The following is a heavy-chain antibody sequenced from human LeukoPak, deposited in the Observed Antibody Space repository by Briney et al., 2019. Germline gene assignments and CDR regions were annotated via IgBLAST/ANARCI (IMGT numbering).Heavy chain of an antibody. CDR2: ISGSGGST. D-gene: IGHD2-2*01. CDR1: GFTFSTNA. J-gene: IGHJ4*02. Sequence: GGSLRLSCLTSGFTFSTNAMSWVRQAPGKGLEWISGISGSGGSTYYADSVKGRFTISRDNSKNTLYLQMNSLRAEDTAVYYCAKLWTSYCSSTSCYFDYWGQGTLVTVSS. CDR3: AKLWTSYCSSTSCYFDY. V-gene: IGHV3-23*01.